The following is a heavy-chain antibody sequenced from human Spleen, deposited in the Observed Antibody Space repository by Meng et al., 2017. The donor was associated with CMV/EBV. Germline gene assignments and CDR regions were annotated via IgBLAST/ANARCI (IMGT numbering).Heavy chain of an antibody. V-gene: IGHV1-18*01. CDR2: ISGYNGHT. D-gene: IGHD1-14*01. CDR1: GYKCSSYG. J-gene: IGHJ4*02. CDR3: ARDAKSGLNPVSDY. Sequence: ASGYKCSSYGISWVRQAAGQGLEWMGWISGYNGHTNYRQKFQGRVRVTTDTSTRTVYMERRSLRFDDTAVYYCARDAKSGLNPVSDYWGQGSLVTVSS.